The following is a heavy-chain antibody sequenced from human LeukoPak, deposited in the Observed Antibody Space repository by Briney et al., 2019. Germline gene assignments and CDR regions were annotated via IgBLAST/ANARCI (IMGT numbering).Heavy chain of an antibody. D-gene: IGHD6-13*01. CDR3: AIQQPGISVPGTIYAFDI. V-gene: IGHV4-34*01. CDR2: INHSGTT. Sequence: SETLSLTCAVSGGSFSGYYWSWIRQSPGKGLEWIGEINHSGTTNYNPSLKSRVTISVDTSKNRFSLKLSSVTAADTAVYYCAIQQPGISVPGTIYAFDIWGQGTMVTVSS. CDR1: GGSFSGYY. J-gene: IGHJ3*02.